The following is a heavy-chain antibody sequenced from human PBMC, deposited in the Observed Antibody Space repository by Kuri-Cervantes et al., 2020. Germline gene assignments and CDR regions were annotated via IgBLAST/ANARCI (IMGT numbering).Heavy chain of an antibody. V-gene: IGHV3-30*01. CDR1: GIPFSDYY. CDR2: ISSDGSNK. J-gene: IGHJ6*03. D-gene: IGHD2-2*01. CDR3: ARVNTMMAWYQYYYMDV. Sequence: SLKISCAASGIPFSDYYMSWIRQAPGKGLEWVAVISSDGSNKYHADSVKGRFTISRNNSQNTLYLQMNSLRAEDTAVYYCARVNTMMAWYQYYYMDVWGKGTTVTVSS.